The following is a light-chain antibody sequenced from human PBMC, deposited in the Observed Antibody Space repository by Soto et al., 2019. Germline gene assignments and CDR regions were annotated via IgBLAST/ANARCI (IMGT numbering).Light chain of an antibody. J-gene: IGKJ1*01. CDR3: QQRSNWPRT. Sequence: EIVMTQSPVTLSVSPGERATLSCRASQSVRSNLAWYQQKPGQAPRLLMYDASNRATDIPARFSGSGSGTDFTLTISSLEPEDLAVYYCQQRSNWPRTFGQGTKVDIK. CDR1: QSVRSN. V-gene: IGKV3-11*01. CDR2: DAS.